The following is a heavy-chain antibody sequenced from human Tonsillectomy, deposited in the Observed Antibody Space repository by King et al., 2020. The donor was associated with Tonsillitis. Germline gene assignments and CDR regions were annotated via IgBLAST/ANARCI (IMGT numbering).Heavy chain of an antibody. CDR3: ARYREYDTSGPAL. CDR1: GFIFSKYA. J-gene: IGHJ2*01. CDR2: ISRSGSAR. D-gene: IGHD2-2*01. Sequence: VQLVESGGALVQPGGSLRLSCEGSGFIFSKYAMSWVRQAPGKGLEWVSGISRSGSARFYADSVRGRFTISRDNSKNTLFLQMSSLRADDTSLYYCARYREYDTSGPALWGRGTLVTVSS. V-gene: IGHV3-23*04.